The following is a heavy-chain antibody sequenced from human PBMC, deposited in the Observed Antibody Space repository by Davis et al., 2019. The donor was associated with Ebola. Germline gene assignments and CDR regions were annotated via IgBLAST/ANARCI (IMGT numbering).Heavy chain of an antibody. D-gene: IGHD3-22*01. CDR2: ISAYNGNT. CDR1: GYTFTSYG. Sequence: ASVKVSCKASGYTFTSYGISWVRQAPGQGLEWMGWISAYNGNTNYAQKLQGRVTMTTDTSTSTAYMELRSLRSDDTAVYYCARDEGMIVPPLYGMDVWGQGTTVTVSS. CDR3: ARDEGMIVPPLYGMDV. V-gene: IGHV1-18*04. J-gene: IGHJ6*02.